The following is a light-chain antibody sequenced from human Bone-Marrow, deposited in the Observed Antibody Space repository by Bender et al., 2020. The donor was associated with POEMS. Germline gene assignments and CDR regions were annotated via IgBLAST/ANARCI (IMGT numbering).Light chain of an antibody. CDR3: VAWDASLNGWV. Sequence: QSVVTQPPSASGTPGQRVTISCSGGSPNIGSNVVNWYQQLPGTAPRLLIYDINKRPSGIPDRFSGSKSGTSGSLAITGLQSDDEAIYFCVAWDASLNGWVFGGGTKLTVL. J-gene: IGLJ3*02. CDR2: DIN. V-gene: IGLV1-44*01. CDR1: SPNIGSNV.